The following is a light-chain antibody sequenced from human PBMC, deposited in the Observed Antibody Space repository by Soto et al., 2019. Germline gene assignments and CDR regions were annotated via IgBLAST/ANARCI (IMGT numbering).Light chain of an antibody. CDR2: DVT. CDR3: SSYTSSSTLYV. J-gene: IGLJ1*01. CDR1: SSGVGGYNY. V-gene: IGLV2-11*01. Sequence: QSALPQPRSVSGSPGQSATISCTGTSSGVGGYNYVSWYQQHPGKAPKFMIYDVTKRPSGVPDRFSGSKSGNTASLTISGLQAEDEADYYCSSYTSSSTLYVFGTGTKVTVL.